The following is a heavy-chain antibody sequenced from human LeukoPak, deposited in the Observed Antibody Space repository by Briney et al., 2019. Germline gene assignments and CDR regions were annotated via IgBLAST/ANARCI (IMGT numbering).Heavy chain of an antibody. D-gene: IGHD6-25*01. V-gene: IGHV3-30*04. CDR3: ARDRHIAAAGYYFDY. CDR2: IADDGKDK. CDR1: GFTFSTYP. Sequence: GGSLRLSCAASGFTFSTYPIHWVRQAPGKGPEWVAVIADDGKDKHYVESVKGRFTISRDNSKNTLYLQMNSLRVEDTAVYYCARDRHIAAAGYYFDYWGQGTLVTVSS. J-gene: IGHJ4*02.